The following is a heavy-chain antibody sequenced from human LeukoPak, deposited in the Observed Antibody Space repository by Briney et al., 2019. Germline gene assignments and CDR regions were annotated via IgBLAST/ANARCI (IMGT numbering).Heavy chain of an antibody. Sequence: SETLSLTCAVYGGSFSGYYWSWIRQPPGKGLEWIGEINHSGSTNYNPSLKSRVTISVDTSKNQFSLKLSSVTDADTAVYYCARLSIGPPYYYYYMDVWGKGTTVTISS. CDR1: GGSFSGYY. D-gene: IGHD3-16*02. J-gene: IGHJ6*03. CDR2: INHSGST. CDR3: ARLSIGPPYYYYYMDV. V-gene: IGHV4-34*01.